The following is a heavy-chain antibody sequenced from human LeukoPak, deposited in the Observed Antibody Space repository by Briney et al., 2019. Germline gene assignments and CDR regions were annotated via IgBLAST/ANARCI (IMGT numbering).Heavy chain of an antibody. Sequence: PGGSLRLSCAASGFTFRSYTMSWVRQAPGKGREWVSAISGVGGSTYSADSVKGRFTISRDNSKNTLYMQMNSLRAEDTAVYYCAKDSYYGPGNYYFYFDYWGQGTLVTVSS. V-gene: IGHV3-23*01. CDR1: GFTFRSYT. CDR3: AKDSYYGPGNYYFYFDY. D-gene: IGHD3-10*01. J-gene: IGHJ4*02. CDR2: ISGVGGST.